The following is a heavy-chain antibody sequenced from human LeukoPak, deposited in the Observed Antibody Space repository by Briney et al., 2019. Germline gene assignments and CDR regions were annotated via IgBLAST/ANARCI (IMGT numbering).Heavy chain of an antibody. Sequence: GESLKISCKGSGYSFTNYWIAWVRQMPGRGPEWMGIIYPGDSDTRYSPSFQGQATISSDKSISTASLQWSSLTASDAALYYCARLASGSYYSFDYWGQGTLVTVSS. V-gene: IGHV5-51*01. CDR3: ARLASGSYYSFDY. J-gene: IGHJ4*02. D-gene: IGHD3-10*01. CDR1: GYSFTNYW. CDR2: IYPGDSDT.